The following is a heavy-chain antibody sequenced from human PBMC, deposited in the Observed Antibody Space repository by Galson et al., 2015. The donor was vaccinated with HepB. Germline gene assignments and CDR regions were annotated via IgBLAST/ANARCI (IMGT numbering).Heavy chain of an antibody. J-gene: IGHJ2*01. CDR3: ARDGRDYGDYPRNWYFDL. Sequence: SVKVSCKASGYTFTSYGISWVRQAPGQGLEWIGWIGAYNGNTNYAQKLQGRVTMTTDTSTSTAYMELRSLRSDDTAVYYCARDGRDYGDYPRNWYFDLWGRGTLVTVSS. CDR2: IGAYNGNT. CDR1: GYTFTSYG. D-gene: IGHD4-17*01. V-gene: IGHV1-18*01.